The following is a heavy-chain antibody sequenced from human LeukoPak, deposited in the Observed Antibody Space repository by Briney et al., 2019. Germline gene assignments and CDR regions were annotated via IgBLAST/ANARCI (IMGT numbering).Heavy chain of an antibody. V-gene: IGHV3-7*01. J-gene: IGHJ5*02. Sequence: GGSLRLSCAASGFSFSAYGMNWVRQAPGKGLEWVASINQDGSEKYSVDSVKGRFTISRDNARNSLYLQMNSLRAEDTAVYYCARKRYYYDSSANGWFDPWGQGTLVTVSS. CDR3: ARKRYYYDSSANGWFDP. CDR2: INQDGSEK. CDR1: GFSFSAYG. D-gene: IGHD3-22*01.